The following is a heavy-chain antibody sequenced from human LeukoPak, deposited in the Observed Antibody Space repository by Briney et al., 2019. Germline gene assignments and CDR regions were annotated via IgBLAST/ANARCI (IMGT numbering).Heavy chain of an antibody. D-gene: IGHD3-9*01. J-gene: IGHJ4*02. V-gene: IGHV4-34*01. Sequence: KPSETLSLTCAVYGGSFSGYYWSWIRQPPGKGLEWIGEINHSGSTNYNPSLKSRVTISVDTSKNQFSLKLSSVTAADTAVYYCARGQVLRYFDRSGENLRFDYWGQGTLVTVSS. CDR2: INHSGST. CDR3: ARGQVLRYFDRSGENLRFDY. CDR1: GGSFSGYY.